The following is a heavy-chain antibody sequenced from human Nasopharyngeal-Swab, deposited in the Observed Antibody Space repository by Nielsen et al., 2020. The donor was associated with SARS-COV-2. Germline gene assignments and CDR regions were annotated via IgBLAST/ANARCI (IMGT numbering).Heavy chain of an antibody. D-gene: IGHD3-16*01. V-gene: IGHV3-13*01. CDR2: IGTAGDT. Sequence: GESLKISCAASGFTFSSYDMHWVRQATGKGLEWVSAIGTAGDTYYPGSVKGRFTISRDNAKNSLYLQMNSLRAEDTAVYYCARDGGYYHGDLVYWGQGTLVTVSS. CDR3: ARDGGYYHGDLVY. CDR1: GFTFSSYD. J-gene: IGHJ4*02.